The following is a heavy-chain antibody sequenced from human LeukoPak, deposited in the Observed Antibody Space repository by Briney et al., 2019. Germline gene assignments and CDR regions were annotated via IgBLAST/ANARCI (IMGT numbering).Heavy chain of an antibody. CDR1: GYTFTGYY. D-gene: IGHD1-26*01. Sequence: ASVKVSCKASGYTFTGYYMHWVRQAPGQGLEWMGWINPNSGGTNYAQKFQGRVTMTRDTSISTAYMELSRLRSDDAAVYYCAREPMSGSYRFFDYWGQGTLVTVSS. CDR2: INPNSGGT. J-gene: IGHJ4*02. V-gene: IGHV1-2*02. CDR3: AREPMSGSYRFFDY.